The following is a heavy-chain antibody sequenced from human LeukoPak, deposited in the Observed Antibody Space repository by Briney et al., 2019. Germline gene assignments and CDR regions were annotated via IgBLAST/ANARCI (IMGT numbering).Heavy chain of an antibody. D-gene: IGHD2-15*01. CDR3: ARLGCSGGSCPFDY. CDR2: IYYSGST. CDR1: GRSIIDYY. V-gene: IGHV4-59*08. Sequence: PSDTLSLNCTCTGRSIIDYYWSWIRQPPGKGLDGIGYIYYSGSTNYNPSLKSRVTISVDTSKNQFSLKLSSVTAADTAVYYCARLGCSGGSCPFDYWGQGTLVTVSS. J-gene: IGHJ4*02.